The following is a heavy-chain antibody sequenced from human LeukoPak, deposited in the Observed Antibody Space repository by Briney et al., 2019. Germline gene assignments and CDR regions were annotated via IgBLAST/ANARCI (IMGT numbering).Heavy chain of an antibody. CDR1: GGSISSHY. Sequence: PSQTLSLTCTVSGGSISSHYWSWIRQPPGQGLEWLGYVHSSGSANYNPSLNSRVTMSVDTSKDRLSLRLSSVTAADTAVYYCARQRDGYKKGNFFDYWGQGTLVTVSS. J-gene: IGHJ4*02. CDR2: VHSSGSA. CDR3: ARQRDGYKKGNFFDY. V-gene: IGHV4-59*08. D-gene: IGHD5-24*01.